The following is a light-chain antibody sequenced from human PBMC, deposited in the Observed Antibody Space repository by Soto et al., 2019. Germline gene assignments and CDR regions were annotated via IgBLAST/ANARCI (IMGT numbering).Light chain of an antibody. Sequence: GDRVTITCRASKSISTWVAWYQQKPGKAPKLLIYDASSLESGVPSRVSGSGSGTEFTLTISSLQPDDFATYYCQQYNSYSRTFGQGTKVDI. J-gene: IGKJ1*01. CDR1: KSISTW. V-gene: IGKV1-5*01. CDR3: QQYNSYSRT. CDR2: DAS.